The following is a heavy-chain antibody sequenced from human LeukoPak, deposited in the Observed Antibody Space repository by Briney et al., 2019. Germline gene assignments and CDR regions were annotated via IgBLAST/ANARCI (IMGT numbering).Heavy chain of an antibody. J-gene: IGHJ4*02. D-gene: IGHD6-19*01. CDR1: GFTFNDYS. CDR2: ISSTSSTI. Sequence: GGSLRLSCAASGFTFNDYSMSWVRQAPGKGLEWISYISSTSSTIYYADSVKGRFTISRDNARNSLYLQMNSLRDEDTAVYYCARDKHNTGWYLGSDYWGQGTLVTVSS. V-gene: IGHV3-48*02. CDR3: ARDKHNTGWYLGSDY.